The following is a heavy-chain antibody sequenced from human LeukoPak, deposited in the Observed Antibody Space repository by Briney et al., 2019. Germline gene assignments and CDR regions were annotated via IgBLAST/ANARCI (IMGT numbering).Heavy chain of an antibody. Sequence: SETLSLTCTVSGGSISSGSYYWSWIRQPAGRGLEWIGRIYISGNINYNPSLKRRVTISLDTSKNQFSLRLSSVTAADTAVYYCARVTSGYYTADAFDIWGQGTMVTVS. D-gene: IGHD3-3*01. CDR1: GGSISSGSYY. V-gene: IGHV4-61*02. J-gene: IGHJ3*02. CDR2: IYISGNI. CDR3: ARVTSGYYTADAFDI.